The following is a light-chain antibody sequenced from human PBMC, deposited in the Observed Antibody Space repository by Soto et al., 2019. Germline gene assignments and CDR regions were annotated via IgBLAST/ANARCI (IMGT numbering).Light chain of an antibody. J-gene: IGKJ1*01. CDR2: DAA. V-gene: IGKV1-5*01. Sequence: DIQMTQSPSTLSASVGDRVTITCRASQSISAWLAWYEQKPRKAPKLLIYDAANLVTWVPSRFSGSGSGTDFALPISSLQPDDFSTYYCQQYDTYLRTFGQGTKV. CDR3: QQYDTYLRT. CDR1: QSISAW.